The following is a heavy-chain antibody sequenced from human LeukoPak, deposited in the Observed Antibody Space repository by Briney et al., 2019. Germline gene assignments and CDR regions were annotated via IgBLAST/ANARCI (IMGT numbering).Heavy chain of an antibody. CDR1: GFTFSSHG. CDR2: ISGSGGRT. CDR3: AKGEWGTSYFDY. V-gene: IGHV3-23*01. J-gene: IGHJ4*02. D-gene: IGHD1-1*01. Sequence: PGGSLRLSCAASGFTFSSHGMSWVRQAPGKGLEWVSAISGSGGRTYYADSVKGRFTISRDNSKNTLYLQMNSLRAEDTAVYYCAKGEWGTSYFDYWGQGTLVTVSS.